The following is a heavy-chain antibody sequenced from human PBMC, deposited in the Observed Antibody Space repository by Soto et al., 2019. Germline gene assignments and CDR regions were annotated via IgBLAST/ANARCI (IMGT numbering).Heavy chain of an antibody. CDR2: INHSGST. D-gene: IGHD3-22*01. V-gene: IGHV4-34*01. CDR3: GGGQPQYYYDGRGYYYGSYFDY. J-gene: IGHJ4*02. CDR1: GGSFSGYY. Sequence: SETPSLTCAVYGGSFSGYYWSWIRQPPGKGLEWIGEINHSGSTNYNPSLKSRVTISVDTSKNQFSLQLSSVTAADTAVYYCGGGQPQYYYDGRGYYYGSYFDYWGQGPL.